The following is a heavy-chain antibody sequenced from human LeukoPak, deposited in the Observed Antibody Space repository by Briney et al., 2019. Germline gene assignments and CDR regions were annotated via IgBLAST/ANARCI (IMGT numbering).Heavy chain of an antibody. Sequence: GGSLRLSCSASRFTFSSYAMHWVRQAPGKGLKYVSAISRNGDSTYSADSVKGRCTISRDNSKKTLYLQMNSLRAEDTAVYYCAKGMSATSGYLELEYWGQGTLVIVSS. D-gene: IGHD3-22*01. V-gene: IGHV3-64*04. CDR2: ISRNGDST. J-gene: IGHJ4*02. CDR1: RFTFSSYA. CDR3: AKGMSATSGYLELEY.